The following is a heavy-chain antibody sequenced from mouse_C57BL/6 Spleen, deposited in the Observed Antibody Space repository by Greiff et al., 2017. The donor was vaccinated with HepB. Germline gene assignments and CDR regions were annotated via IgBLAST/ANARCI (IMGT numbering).Heavy chain of an antibody. Sequence: EVKLVESGGGLVQPGGSMKLSCAASGFTFSDAWMDWVRQSPEKGLEWVAEIRNKANNHATYYAESVKGRFTISRDDSKSSVYLQMNSLRAEDTGIYYCTRGIYYDYGYAMDYWGQGTSVTVSS. CDR3: TRGIYYDYGYAMDY. J-gene: IGHJ4*01. CDR1: GFTFSDAW. CDR2: IRNKANNHAT. D-gene: IGHD2-4*01. V-gene: IGHV6-6*01.